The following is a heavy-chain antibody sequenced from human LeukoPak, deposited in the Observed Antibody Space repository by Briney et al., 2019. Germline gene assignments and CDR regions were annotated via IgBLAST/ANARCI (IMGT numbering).Heavy chain of an antibody. V-gene: IGHV4-39*07. CDR2: IYYSGST. J-gene: IGHJ4*02. CDR1: GGSISSSSYY. Sequence: SETLSLTCTVSGGSISSSSYYWGWIRQPPGKGLEWIGSIYYSGSTYYNPSLKSRVTISVDTSKNQFSLKLSSVTAADTAVYYCARDGRRMAIDYWGQGTLVTVSS. CDR3: ARDGRRMAIDY. D-gene: IGHD5-24*01.